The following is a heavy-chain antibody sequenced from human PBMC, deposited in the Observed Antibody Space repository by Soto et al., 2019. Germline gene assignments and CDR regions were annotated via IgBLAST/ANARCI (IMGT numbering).Heavy chain of an antibody. D-gene: IGHD3-3*01. J-gene: IGHJ6*03. CDR3: ANPRFLEWLSLAYYYYYMDV. Sequence: SETLSLTCTVSGGSISHYHWNWIRQAPGKGMEWIGYIFYNGSTHYNPSITSRVTISEDMSKNRLSLKLTYVTAADTAVYYCANPRFLEWLSLAYYYYYMDVWGKGTTVTVSS. CDR1: GGSISHYH. V-gene: IGHV4-59*01. CDR2: IFYNGST.